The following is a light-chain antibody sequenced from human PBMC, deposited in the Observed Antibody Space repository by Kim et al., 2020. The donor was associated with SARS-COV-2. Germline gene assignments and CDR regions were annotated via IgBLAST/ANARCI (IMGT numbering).Light chain of an antibody. Sequence: APGERATVSCRASQSVSRNNLAWHQQKPGQAPRLLIYGASSRATGIPDRFSGSGSGTDFTLTISRLEPEDFAVYYCQQYGNSPRTFGQGTKVDIK. CDR1: QSVSRNN. CDR2: GAS. J-gene: IGKJ1*01. V-gene: IGKV3-20*01. CDR3: QQYGNSPRT.